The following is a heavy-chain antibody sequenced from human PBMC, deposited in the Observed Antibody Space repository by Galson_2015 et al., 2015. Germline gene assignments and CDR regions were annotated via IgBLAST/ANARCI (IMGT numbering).Heavy chain of an antibody. Sequence: SLRLSCAASGSTFSSYGMHWVRQAPGKGLEWVAVISYDGSNKYYADSVKGRFTISRDNSKNTLYLQMNSLRAEDTAVYYCAKGAGQLLPRFDPWGQGTLVTVSS. CDR3: AKGAGQLLPRFDP. CDR1: GSTFSSYG. V-gene: IGHV3-30*18. CDR2: ISYDGSNK. J-gene: IGHJ5*02. D-gene: IGHD2-2*01.